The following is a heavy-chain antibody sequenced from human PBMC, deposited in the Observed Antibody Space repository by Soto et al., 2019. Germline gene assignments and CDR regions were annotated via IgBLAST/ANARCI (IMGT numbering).Heavy chain of an antibody. J-gene: IGHJ4*02. CDR1: GASLRSTSYY. D-gene: IGHD6-19*01. CDR3: ARQVMDGTVAATGSFDY. V-gene: IGHV4-39*01. Sequence: PETRSHTCTVSGASLRSTSYYLVWIRQPPGKGLEWIGSFYYSGNTYYNPSLKSRVTISVDTSENQFSLKLSSVTAADTAVYYCARQVMDGTVAATGSFDYWGQGALVT. CDR2: FYYSGNT.